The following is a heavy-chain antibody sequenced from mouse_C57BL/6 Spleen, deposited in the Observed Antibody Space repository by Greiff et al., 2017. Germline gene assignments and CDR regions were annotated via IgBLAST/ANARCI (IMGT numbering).Heavy chain of an antibody. CDR2: IDPSDSYT. V-gene: IGHV1-69*01. J-gene: IGHJ4*01. D-gene: IGHD2-5*01. Sequence: QVQLQQPGAELVMPGASVKLSCKASGYTFTSYWMHWVKQRPGQGLEWIGEIDPSDSYTNYNQKFKGKSTLTVDKSSSTAYMQLSSLTSEDSAVYYCARGGYSNYSTGRAMDYWGQGTSVTVSS. CDR1: GYTFTSYW. CDR3: ARGGYSNYSTGRAMDY.